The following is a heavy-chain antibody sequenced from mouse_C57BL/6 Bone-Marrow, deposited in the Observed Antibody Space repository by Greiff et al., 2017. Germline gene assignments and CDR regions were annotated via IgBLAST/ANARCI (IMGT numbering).Heavy chain of an antibody. D-gene: IGHD1-1*01. CDR3: ARVTTVVATRYWYFGV. CDR1: GYTFTSYG. CDR2: IYPRSGNT. J-gene: IGHJ1*03. V-gene: IGHV1-81*01. Sequence: QVQLQQSGAELARPGASVKLSCKASGYTFTSYGISWVKQRTGQGLEWIGEIYPRSGNTYYNEKFKGKATLTADKSSSTAYMELRSLTSEDSAVYFCARVTTVVATRYWYFGVWGTRTTGTVSS.